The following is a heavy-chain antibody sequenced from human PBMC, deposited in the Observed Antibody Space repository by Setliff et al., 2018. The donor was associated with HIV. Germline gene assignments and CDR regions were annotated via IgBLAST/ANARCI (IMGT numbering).Heavy chain of an antibody. Sequence: GASVKVSCKASGYTFAAYYIHWLRQAPGQGLEWMGWINPGSGDTNDAQKFQGRVTMTTVTSTSTAYMELRSLRSDDTAVYYCARLSIPAYYYMDVWGKGTTVTAP. CDR3: ARLSIPAYYYMDV. CDR1: GYTFAAYY. CDR2: INPGSGDT. V-gene: IGHV1-2*02. D-gene: IGHD2-21*01. J-gene: IGHJ6*03.